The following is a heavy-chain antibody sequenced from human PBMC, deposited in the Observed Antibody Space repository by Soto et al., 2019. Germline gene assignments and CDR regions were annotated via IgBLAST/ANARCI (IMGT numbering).Heavy chain of an antibody. CDR2: ISGSGGGT. V-gene: IGHV3-23*01. CDR1: GFTFSSYA. CDR3: APSPIAVADPFDY. Sequence: EVQLLESGGGLVQPGGSVRLSCAASGFTFSSYAMSWVRQAPGKGLEWVSAISGSGGGTYYADSVKGRFTISRDNSKNTLYLQMNSLRAEDTAVYYCAPSPIAVADPFDYWGQGTLVTVSS. D-gene: IGHD6-19*01. J-gene: IGHJ4*02.